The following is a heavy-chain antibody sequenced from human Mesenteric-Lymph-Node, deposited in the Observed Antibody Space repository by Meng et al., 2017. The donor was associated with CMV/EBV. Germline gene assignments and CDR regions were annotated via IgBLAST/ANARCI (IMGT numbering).Heavy chain of an antibody. CDR3: ARDRDTDWYSPFDY. CDR1: GYTFIDYY. CDR2: INPKTGGR. D-gene: IGHD3-9*01. Sequence: QVQLVQSGAEVKKPGASVRVSCKASGYTFIDYYINWVRQAPGQGLEWMGRINPKTGGRSCAQNFQGRVTMTRDTSINTAYMEVNRLNSDDTAMYYCARDRDTDWYSPFDYWGPGTLVTVSS. J-gene: IGHJ4*02. V-gene: IGHV1-2*06.